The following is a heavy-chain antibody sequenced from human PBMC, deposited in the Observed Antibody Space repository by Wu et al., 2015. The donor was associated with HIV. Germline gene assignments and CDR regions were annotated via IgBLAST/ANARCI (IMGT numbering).Heavy chain of an antibody. J-gene: IGHJ4*02. V-gene: IGHV4-59*08. Sequence: QLHGVGARRTWWKPSGGPSSLHLALSLVAPSVITIGVGSGSPHGKGLDWIAYINYSGNTNYNPSLKSRVTISVDTSRNQFSLRLSSVTAADTAMYYCARHNRLYYGSGSYSTYYFDSWGQGMLVTVSS. CDR3: ARHNRLYYGSGSYSTYYFDS. CDR1: VAPSVIT. D-gene: IGHD3-10*01. CDR2: INYSGNT.